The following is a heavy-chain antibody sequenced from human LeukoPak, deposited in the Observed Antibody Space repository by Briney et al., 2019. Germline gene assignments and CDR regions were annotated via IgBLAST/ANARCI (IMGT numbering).Heavy chain of an antibody. V-gene: IGHV3-48*01. Sequence: PGGSLRLSCAASGFTFSSYSMNWVRQAPGKGLEWVSYISSSSSTIYYADSVKGRFTISRDNAKNSLYLQMNSLRAEDTAVYYCARGSITKGFDPWGQGTLVTVSS. D-gene: IGHD3-10*01. J-gene: IGHJ5*02. CDR1: GFTFSSYS. CDR3: ARGSITKGFDP. CDR2: ISSSSSTI.